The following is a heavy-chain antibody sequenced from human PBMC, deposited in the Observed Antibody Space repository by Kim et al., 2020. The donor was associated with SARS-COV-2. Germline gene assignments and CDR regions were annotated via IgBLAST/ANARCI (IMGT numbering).Heavy chain of an antibody. J-gene: IGHJ4*02. CDR3: AKDRRYFDWLSSTHFDY. Sequence: GGSLRLSCAASGFTFSSYGMHWVRQAPGKGLEWVAVIWYDGSNKYYADSVKGRFTISRDNSKNTLYLQMNSLRAEDTAVYYCAKDRRYFDWLSSTHFDYWGQRTLVTVSS. CDR2: IWYDGSNK. V-gene: IGHV3-33*06. CDR1: GFTFSSYG. D-gene: IGHD3-9*01.